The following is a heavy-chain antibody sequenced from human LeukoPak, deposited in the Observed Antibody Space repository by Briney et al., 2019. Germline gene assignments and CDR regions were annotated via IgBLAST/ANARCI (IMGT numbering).Heavy chain of an antibody. CDR1: GFTFDDYG. V-gene: IGHV3-21*01. CDR3: AVTVVIDNYFDY. CDR2: ISSSSSYI. Sequence: GGSLRLSCAASGFTFDDYGMSWVRQAPGKGLEWVSSISSSSSYIYYADSMKGRFTISRDNAKNSLYLQMNSLRAEDTAVYYCAVTVVIDNYFDYWGQGTLVTVSS. J-gene: IGHJ4*02. D-gene: IGHD3-22*01.